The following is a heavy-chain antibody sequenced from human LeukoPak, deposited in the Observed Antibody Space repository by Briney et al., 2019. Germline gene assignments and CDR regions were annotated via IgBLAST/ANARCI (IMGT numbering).Heavy chain of an antibody. CDR3: ARTLKSNYYYYGMDV. J-gene: IGHJ6*02. V-gene: IGHV1-18*01. CDR2: ISAYNGNT. CDR1: GYTFTSYG. Sequence: EASVKVSCKASGYTFTSYGISWVRQAPGQGLEWMGWISAYNGNTNYAQKLQGRVTMTTDTSTSTAYMELRSLRSDDTAVYYCARTLKSNYYYYGMDVWGQGTTVTASS.